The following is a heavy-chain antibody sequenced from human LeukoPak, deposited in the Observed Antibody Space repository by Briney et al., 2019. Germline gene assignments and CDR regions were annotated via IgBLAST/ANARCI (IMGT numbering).Heavy chain of an antibody. Sequence: PGRSLRLSCAASGFTFSSYGMHWVRQAPGKGLEWVAVIWYDGSNKYYADSVKGRFTISRDNSKNTLYLQMNSLRAEDTAVYYCAKDRSVITIFGIDYWGQGTLVTVSS. D-gene: IGHD3-3*01. CDR1: GFTFSSYG. CDR3: AKDRSVITIFGIDY. J-gene: IGHJ4*02. V-gene: IGHV3-33*06. CDR2: IWYDGSNK.